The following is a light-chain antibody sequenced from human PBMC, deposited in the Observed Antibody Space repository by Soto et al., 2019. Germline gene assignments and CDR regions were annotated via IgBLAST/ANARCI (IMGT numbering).Light chain of an antibody. CDR3: AAWDDSLKGGV. CDR1: NSNIGSRS. CDR2: SND. Sequence: QSVLTQPPSASGTPGQRVTISCSGSNSNIGSRSVNWYQQLPGTAPKLLIYSNDQRPSGVPDRFSGSKSGTSASLAISGLQSEDEAGYYCAAWDDSLKGGVFGGGTKLTVL. V-gene: IGLV1-44*01. J-gene: IGLJ2*01.